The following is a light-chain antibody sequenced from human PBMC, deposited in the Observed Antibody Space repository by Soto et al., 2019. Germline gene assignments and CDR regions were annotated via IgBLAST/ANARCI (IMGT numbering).Light chain of an antibody. J-gene: IGLJ2*01. Sequence: SYELTQPPSVSVAPGKTASISCGGNNIGSKGVHWYQQKPGQAPVLVIYSDTDLPPVIPDRFSGSNSANLATLTISRVEAGDEADYYCQLWDSGSAHVVFGGGTKLTVL. CDR2: SDT. V-gene: IGLV3-21*04. CDR1: NIGSKG. CDR3: QLWDSGSAHVV.